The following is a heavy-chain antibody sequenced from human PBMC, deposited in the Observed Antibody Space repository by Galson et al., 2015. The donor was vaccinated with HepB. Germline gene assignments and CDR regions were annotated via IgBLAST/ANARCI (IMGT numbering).Heavy chain of an antibody. CDR1: GFTFSGSA. CDR2: IRSKANSYAT. D-gene: IGHD5-24*01. V-gene: IGHV3-73*01. Sequence: SLRLSCAASGFTFSGSAMHWVRQASGKGLEWVGRIRSKANSYATAYAASVKGRFTISRDDSKDTAYLQMNSLKTEDTAVYYCTRQREMAIRDWGQGTLVTVSS. CDR3: TRQREMAIRD. J-gene: IGHJ4*02.